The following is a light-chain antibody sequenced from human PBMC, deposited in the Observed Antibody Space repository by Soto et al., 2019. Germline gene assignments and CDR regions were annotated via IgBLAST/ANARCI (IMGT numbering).Light chain of an antibody. V-gene: IGLV1-51*01. CDR3: GTWDSSLSSNWV. CDR1: SSNIGRNY. J-gene: IGLJ3*02. Sequence: QSVLTQPPSVSAAPGQKVTISCSGSSSNIGRNYVSWYQQLPGTAPKLLIFDNNQRPSGIPDRFSGSKSGASATLGITGLQTGDEADYYCGTWDSSLSSNWVFGGGTKLTVL. CDR2: DNN.